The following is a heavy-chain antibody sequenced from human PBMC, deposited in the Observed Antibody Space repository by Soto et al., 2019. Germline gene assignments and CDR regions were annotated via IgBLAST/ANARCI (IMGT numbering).Heavy chain of an antibody. CDR2: IYHSGST. Sequence: QVQLQESGPGLVKPSGTLSLTCAVSGGSISSSNWWSWVRQPPGKGLEWIGEIYHSGSTNYNPSRDSRAPXPXAXAXYPVSRKLSSVPAADTAVYYCARRGSVRGVMHWFDPWGPGTLVTVSS. J-gene: IGHJ5*02. D-gene: IGHD3-10*01. V-gene: IGHV4-4*02. CDR3: ARRGSVRGVMHWFDP. CDR1: GGSISSSNW.